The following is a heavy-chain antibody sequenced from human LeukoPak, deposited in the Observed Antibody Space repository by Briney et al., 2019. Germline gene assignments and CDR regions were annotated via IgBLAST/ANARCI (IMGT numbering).Heavy chain of an antibody. CDR3: AKVGYSNFPTYFDY. CDR2: ISGSGGST. V-gene: IGHV3-23*01. Sequence: GGSLRLSCAASGFTFSNAWMNWVRQAPGKGLEWVSAISGSGGSTYYADSVKGRFTISRDNSKNTLYLQMNSLRAEDTAVYYCAKVGYSNFPTYFDYWGQGTLVTVSS. D-gene: IGHD4-11*01. J-gene: IGHJ4*02. CDR1: GFTFSNAW.